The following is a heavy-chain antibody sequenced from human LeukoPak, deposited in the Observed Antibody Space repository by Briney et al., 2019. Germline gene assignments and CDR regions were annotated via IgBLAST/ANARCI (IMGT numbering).Heavy chain of an antibody. V-gene: IGHV4-34*01. D-gene: IGHD5-12*01. CDR3: AKGGDIRSTTIDY. J-gene: IGHJ4*02. CDR1: GGSFSGYY. CDR2: INHSGST. Sequence: SETLSLTCAVYGGSFSGYYWSWIRQPPGKGLEWIGEINHSGSTNYNPSLKSRVTISVDTSKNQFSLKLSSVTAADTAVYYCAKGGDIRSTTIDYWGQGTLVTVSS.